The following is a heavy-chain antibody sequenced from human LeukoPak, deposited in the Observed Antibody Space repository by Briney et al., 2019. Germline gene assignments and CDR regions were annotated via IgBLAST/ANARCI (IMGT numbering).Heavy chain of an antibody. Sequence: GGSLRLSCAASGFAPSNDWMHWVRQAPGKGLEWVSRISTDGSTTGYTDSVKGRFTISRDNAKRILYLEINSLRAEDTAVYYCASFGHRWLESYWGQGTLVTVSS. J-gene: IGHJ4*02. CDR2: ISTDGSTT. V-gene: IGHV3-74*01. CDR1: GFAPSNDW. D-gene: IGHD5-12*01. CDR3: ASFGHRWLESY.